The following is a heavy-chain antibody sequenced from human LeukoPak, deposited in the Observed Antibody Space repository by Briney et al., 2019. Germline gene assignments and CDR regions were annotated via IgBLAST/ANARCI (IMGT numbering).Heavy chain of an antibody. CDR3: ARRRSSGWSKGNWFDP. J-gene: IGHJ5*02. D-gene: IGHD6-19*01. Sequence: ASVKISCKASGYTFTSYDINWVRQATGQGLEWMGWMNPNSGNTGYAQKFQGRVNMTRNTSISTAYMELSSLRSEDTAVYYCARRRSSGWSKGNWFDPWGQGTLVTVSS. CDR1: GYTFTSYD. V-gene: IGHV1-8*01. CDR2: MNPNSGNT.